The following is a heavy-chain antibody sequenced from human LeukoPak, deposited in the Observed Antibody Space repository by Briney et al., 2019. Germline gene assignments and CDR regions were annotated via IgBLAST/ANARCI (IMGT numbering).Heavy chain of an antibody. CDR1: GASISSGVYS. V-gene: IGHV4-30-2*01. D-gene: IGHD2-2*02. CDR2: IYHTGGI. J-gene: IGHJ4*02. CDR3: ARGPYCTNTNCHTAFDY. Sequence: SETLSLTCAVSGASISSGVYSWSWIRQPPGKGLEWIGYIYHTGGIDNNPSLRTRLTISVDTSKNQFSLKLSSVTAADTAVYYCARGPYCTNTNCHTAFDYWGQGALVTVSS.